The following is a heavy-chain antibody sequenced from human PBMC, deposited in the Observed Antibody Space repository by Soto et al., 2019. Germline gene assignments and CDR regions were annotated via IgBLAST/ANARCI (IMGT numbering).Heavy chain of an antibody. Sequence: QVQLVESGGGVVQPGRSLRLSCAASGFTFSSYGMRWVRQAPGKGLEWVAVISCDGSNKYYADSVKGRFTISRDNSKNAQYMHMNSLRANDTSVYYCAEGGSGRSGGYAHSGYFQLWGQGTLVTVSS. CDR2: ISCDGSNK. D-gene: IGHD6-19*01. CDR3: AEGGSGRSGGYAHSGYFQL. V-gene: IGHV3-30*18. J-gene: IGHJ1*01. CDR1: GFTFSSYG.